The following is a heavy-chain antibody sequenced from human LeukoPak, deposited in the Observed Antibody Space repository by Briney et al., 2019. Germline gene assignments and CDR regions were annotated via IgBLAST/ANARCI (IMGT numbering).Heavy chain of an antibody. J-gene: IGHJ4*02. CDR2: IYDTGNT. Sequence: SETLSLTCTVSGGSISSYYWSWDRQPPGKGLEWIGHIYDTGNTNYNPSLENRVTISVDTSKNQFSLRLTSVTAADTAVYFCARATPWLLPGYWGQGTLVTVSS. V-gene: IGHV4-59*01. CDR1: GGSISSYY. CDR3: ARATPWLLPGY. D-gene: IGHD3-22*01.